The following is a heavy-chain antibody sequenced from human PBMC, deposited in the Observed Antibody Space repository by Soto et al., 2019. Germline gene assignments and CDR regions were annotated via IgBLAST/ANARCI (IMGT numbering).Heavy chain of an antibody. CDR1: GFTFTSSA. D-gene: IGHD3-10*01. V-gene: IGHV1-58*02. CDR2: IVVGSGNT. Sequence: QMQLVQSGPEVKKPGTSVKVSCKASGFTFTSSAMQWVRQARGQRLEWIGCIVVGSGNTNYAQKFQERVTITRDMSTSTAYMELSSLRSEDTAVYYCAADLRLWFGELPNFDYWGQGTLVTVSS. CDR3: AADLRLWFGELPNFDY. J-gene: IGHJ4*02.